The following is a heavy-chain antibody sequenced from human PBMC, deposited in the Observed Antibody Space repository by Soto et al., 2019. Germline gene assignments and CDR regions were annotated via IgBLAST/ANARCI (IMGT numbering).Heavy chain of an antibody. CDR1: GFTFSSYE. CDR2: ISSIDDTI. CDR3: ARAAAPFDY. V-gene: IGHV3-48*03. D-gene: IGHD2-2*01. Sequence: EVHLVESGGGLVQPGGSLRLSCATSGFTFSSYEMNWVRQAPGKGLEWVSSISSIDDTIYYSDSVKGRFTISRDNAENSLYLQMNSLRAEDTAVYYCARAAAPFDYWGQGTLVTVSS. J-gene: IGHJ4*02.